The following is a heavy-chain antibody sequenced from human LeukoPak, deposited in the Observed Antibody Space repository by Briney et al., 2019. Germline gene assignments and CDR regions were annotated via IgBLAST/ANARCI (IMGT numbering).Heavy chain of an antibody. V-gene: IGHV3-23*01. D-gene: IGHD6-19*01. CDR3: AKDLAGSGWHFDY. J-gene: IGHJ4*02. CDR2: ISGSGGST. Sequence: PGGSLRLSCAASGFTFSNYAMSWVRQAPGKGLEWVSAISGSGGSTYYADSVKGRFTISRDNSKNTLYLQMNSLRAEDTAVYYCAKDLAGSGWHFDYWGQGALVTVSS. CDR1: GFTFSNYA.